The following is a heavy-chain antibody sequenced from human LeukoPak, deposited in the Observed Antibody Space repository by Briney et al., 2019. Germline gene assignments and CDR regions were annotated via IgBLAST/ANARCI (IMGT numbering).Heavy chain of an antibody. CDR3: AREGGEYCSSTSCPFDY. V-gene: IGHV1-69*13. CDR1: GGTFSSYA. CDR2: IIPIFGTA. Sequence: SVKVSCKASGGTFSSYAISWVRQVPGQGLEWMGGIIPIFGTANYAQKFQGRVTITADESTSTAYMELSSLRSEDTAVYYCAREGGEYCSSTSCPFDYWGQGTLVTVSS. D-gene: IGHD2-2*01. J-gene: IGHJ4*02.